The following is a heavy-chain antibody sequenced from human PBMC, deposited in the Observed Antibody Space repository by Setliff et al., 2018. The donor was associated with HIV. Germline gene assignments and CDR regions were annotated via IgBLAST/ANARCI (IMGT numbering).Heavy chain of an antibody. Sequence: GESLKISCQGSGFNFLAHWIGWVRQVPGKGLEWMGIIYPGDSDARYSPSFQGQVTISADKSISTAYLQWSSLRASDTAMYYCARAYFGSGIYYWGQGTLVTVSS. CDR3: ARAYFGSGIYY. D-gene: IGHD3-10*01. V-gene: IGHV5-51*01. CDR1: GFNFLAHW. J-gene: IGHJ4*02. CDR2: IYPGDSDA.